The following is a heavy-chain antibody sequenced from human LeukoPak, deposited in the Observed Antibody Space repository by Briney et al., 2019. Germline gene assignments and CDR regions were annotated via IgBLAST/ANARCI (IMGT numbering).Heavy chain of an antibody. Sequence: PGGSLRLSCAASGFTFSSYGMHWVRQAPGKGLEWVAFIRYGGSNKYYADSVKGRFTISRDNSKNTLYLQMNSLRAEDTAVYYCANHGYGDYGRSDYMDVWGKGTTVTISS. CDR1: GFTFSSYG. V-gene: IGHV3-30*02. CDR2: IRYGGSNK. J-gene: IGHJ6*03. CDR3: ANHGYGDYGRSDYMDV. D-gene: IGHD4-17*01.